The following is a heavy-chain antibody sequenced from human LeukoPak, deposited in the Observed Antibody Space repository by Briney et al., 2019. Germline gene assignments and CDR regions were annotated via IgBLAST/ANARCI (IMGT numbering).Heavy chain of an antibody. J-gene: IGHJ4*02. D-gene: IGHD3-22*01. CDR3: ARGGNYYDSSGYYSTFGY. V-gene: IGHV4-59*12. CDR1: GGSISSYY. Sequence: SETLSLTCTVSGGSISSYYWSWIRQPPGKGLEWIGSIYHSGTTYYNPSLKSRVTISVDTSKNQFSLKLSSVTAADTAVYYCARGGNYYDSSGYYSTFGYWGQGTLVTVSS. CDR2: IYHSGTT.